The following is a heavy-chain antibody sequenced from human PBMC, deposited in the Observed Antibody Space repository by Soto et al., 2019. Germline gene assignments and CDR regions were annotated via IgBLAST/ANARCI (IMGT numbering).Heavy chain of an antibody. CDR1: GGTFSNFA. V-gene: IGHV1-69*01. CDR3: ARCEQLVIH. J-gene: IGHJ1*01. D-gene: IGHD6-6*01. Sequence: QVQLVQSGAEVKKPGSSVKVSCTASGGTFSNFAISWVRQAPGQGLEWMGGFIPIFGTLNYAQRFQGRLTISADEATSTDYMELSRLRSEDTAVYYGARCEQLVIHWGQGTLGTVSS. CDR2: FIPIFGTL.